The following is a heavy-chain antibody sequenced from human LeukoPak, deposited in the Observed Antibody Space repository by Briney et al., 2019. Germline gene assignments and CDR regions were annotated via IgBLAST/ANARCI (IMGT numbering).Heavy chain of an antibody. J-gene: IGHJ5*02. V-gene: IGHV3-30*04. Sequence: GGSLRLSCAASGFTFGSYAMHWVRQAPGKGLEWVAVISYDGSNKYYADSVKGRFTISRDNSKNTLYLQMNSLRAEDTAVYYCARDYSSAFDPWGQGTLVTVSS. CDR2: ISYDGSNK. CDR1: GFTFGSYA. CDR3: ARDYSSAFDP. D-gene: IGHD3-22*01.